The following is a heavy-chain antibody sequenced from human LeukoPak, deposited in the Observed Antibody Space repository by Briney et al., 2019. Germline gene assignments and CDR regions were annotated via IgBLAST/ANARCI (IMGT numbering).Heavy chain of an antibody. CDR2: GRYDGSKK. J-gene: IGHJ6*03. CDR3: AKDQKRGYSYGYLFYYYYMDV. D-gene: IGHD5-18*01. CDR1: GFTFSTYG. Sequence: GGSLRLSCEASGFTFSTYGLHWVRQAPGKGLEWLPLGRYDGSKKYYTNSVKGRFTISRDNSKNTLYLQMNSLRAEDTAVYYCAKDQKRGYSYGYLFYYYYMDVWGKGTTVTISS. V-gene: IGHV3-30*02.